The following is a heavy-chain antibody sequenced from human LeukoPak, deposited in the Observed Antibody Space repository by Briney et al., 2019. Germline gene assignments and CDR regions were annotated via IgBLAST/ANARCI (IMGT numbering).Heavy chain of an antibody. D-gene: IGHD2-2*01. CDR3: ATLGYCSSTSCYQGY. V-gene: IGHV4-38-2*01. CDR2: IYHSGST. Sequence: SETLSLTCAVSGYSISSGYYWGWIRQPPGKGLEWIGSIYHSGSTYYNPSLKSRVTISVDTSKNQFSLKLSSVPAADTAVYYCATLGYCSSTSCYQGYWGQGTLVTVSS. J-gene: IGHJ4*02. CDR1: GYSISSGYY.